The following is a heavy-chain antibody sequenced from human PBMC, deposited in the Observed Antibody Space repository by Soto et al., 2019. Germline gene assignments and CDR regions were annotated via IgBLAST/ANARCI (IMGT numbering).Heavy chain of an antibody. CDR2: IYPGDSDT. J-gene: IGHJ6*03. CDR1: GYSFTSYW. D-gene: IGHD3-3*02. V-gene: IGHV5-51*01. CDR3: ARHLAFSGGDYYYYMDV. Sequence: GESLKISCKGSGYSFTSYWIGWVRQMPGKGLDWMGIIYPGDSDTRYSPSFQGQVTISADKSISTAYLQWSSLKASDTAMYYCARHLAFSGGDYYYYMDVWGKGTTVTVSS.